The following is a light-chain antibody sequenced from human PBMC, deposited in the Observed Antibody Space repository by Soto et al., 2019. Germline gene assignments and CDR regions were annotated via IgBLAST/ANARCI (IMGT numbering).Light chain of an antibody. J-gene: IGKJ1*01. CDR1: QDISHY. V-gene: IGKV1-17*03. CDR2: AVS. CDR3: QQFGNSPWT. Sequence: DIQVTQSQSAMSASGGDRVTITCRASQDISHYLAWFQQKPGKVPKRLIFAVSNLESGVPSRFRGSGSGTEFTLTITSLQPEDFAVYFCQQFGNSPWTFGQGTKVDIK.